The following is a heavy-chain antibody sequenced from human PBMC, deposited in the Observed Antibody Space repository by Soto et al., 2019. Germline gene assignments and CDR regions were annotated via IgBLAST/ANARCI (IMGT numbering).Heavy chain of an antibody. V-gene: IGHV3-30*18. Sequence: PGGSLRLSCAASGFTFSSYGMHWVRQAPGKGLEWVAVISYDGSNKYYADPVKGRFTISRDNSKNTLYLQMNSLRAEDTAVYYCAKDLGGYCSSTSCYPTLYYYGMDVWGQGTTVTVSS. CDR2: ISYDGSNK. J-gene: IGHJ6*02. CDR3: AKDLGGYCSSTSCYPTLYYYGMDV. CDR1: GFTFSSYG. D-gene: IGHD2-2*01.